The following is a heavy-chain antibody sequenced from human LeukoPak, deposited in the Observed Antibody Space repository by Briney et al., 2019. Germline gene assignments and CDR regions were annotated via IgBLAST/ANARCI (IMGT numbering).Heavy chain of an antibody. CDR1: GFTFSSYA. CDR2: ISDSGDSP. Sequence: GGSLRLSCAASGFTFSSYAMSWVRQAPGKGLEWLSVISDSGDSPSDADSGKGRFTISRDNSKNTVYLQMNSLRAEDTAIYYCAKSDCSSSSCCTIDYWGQGTLVTVSA. V-gene: IGHV3-23*01. CDR3: AKSDCSSSSCCTIDY. J-gene: IGHJ4*02. D-gene: IGHD2-2*02.